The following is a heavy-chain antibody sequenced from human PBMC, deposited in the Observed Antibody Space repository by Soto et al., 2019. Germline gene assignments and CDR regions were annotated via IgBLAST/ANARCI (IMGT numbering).Heavy chain of an antibody. Sequence: PGGSLRLSCAASGFTFSSYAMSWVRQAPGKGLEWVSAISGSGGSTYYADSVKGRFTISRDNSKNTLYLQMNSLRAEDTAVYYCAKDQNYDFWSAPPRCSFDYWGQGTLVTVSS. J-gene: IGHJ4*02. CDR3: AKDQNYDFWSAPPRCSFDY. CDR2: ISGSGGST. CDR1: GFTFSSYA. V-gene: IGHV3-23*01. D-gene: IGHD3-3*01.